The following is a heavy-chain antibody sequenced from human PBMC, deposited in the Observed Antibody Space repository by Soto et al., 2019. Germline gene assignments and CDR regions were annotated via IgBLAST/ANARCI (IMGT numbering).Heavy chain of an antibody. CDR1: GFTVSSNY. Sequence: EVQLVESGGGLVQPGGSLRLSCAASGFTVSSNYMSWVRQAPGKGLEWVSVIYSGGSTYYADSVKGRFTISRDNSKNTLYLQMNSLRAEDTAVYYCARNLGYCSGGSCYDGWFDPWGKGTLVTVSS. V-gene: IGHV3-66*01. D-gene: IGHD2-15*01. J-gene: IGHJ5*02. CDR3: ARNLGYCSGGSCYDGWFDP. CDR2: IYSGGST.